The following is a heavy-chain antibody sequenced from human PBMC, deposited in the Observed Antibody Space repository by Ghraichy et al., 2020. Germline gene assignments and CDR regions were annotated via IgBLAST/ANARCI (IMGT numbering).Heavy chain of an antibody. CDR1: GFTFSDYY. CDR3: ARETTMVRVLDY. CDR2: ISSSSSYT. V-gene: IGHV3-11*06. J-gene: IGHJ4*02. Sequence: GESLNISCAASGFTFSDYYMSWIRQAPGKGLEWVSYISSSSSYTNYADSVKGRFTISRDNAKNSLYLQMNSLRAEDTAVYYCARETTMVRVLDYWGQGTLVTVSS. D-gene: IGHD3-10*01.